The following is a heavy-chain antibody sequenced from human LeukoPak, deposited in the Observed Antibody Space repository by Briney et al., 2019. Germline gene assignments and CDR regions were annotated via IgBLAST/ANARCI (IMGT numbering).Heavy chain of an antibody. J-gene: IGHJ6*02. D-gene: IGHD2-2*01. Sequence: GGSLRLSCAASGFTFSSYGMHWVRQATGKGLEWVAVISYDGSNKYYADSVKGRFTISRDNAKNTLYLQMNSLRAEDTAVYYCAKGPLGYCSSTSCLYYYYYGMDVWGQGTTVPVSS. CDR3: AKGPLGYCSSTSCLYYYYYGMDV. V-gene: IGHV3-30*18. CDR1: GFTFSSYG. CDR2: ISYDGSNK.